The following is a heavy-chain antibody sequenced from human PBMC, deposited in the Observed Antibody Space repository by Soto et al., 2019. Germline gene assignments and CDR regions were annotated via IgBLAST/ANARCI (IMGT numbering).Heavy chain of an antibody. CDR3: AHRVLRTVFGLVTTTAIYFDF. J-gene: IGHJ4*02. Sequence: QITLNESGPTPVNPRQTLTLTCTFSGFSLTTSGVGVGWIRQSPGKAPERLALLYWDDDKRYSPSLKSRLTITKDTSKNQVVLTMADLDPADTATYYCAHRVLRTVFGLVTTTAIYFDFWGQGTPVAVSS. D-gene: IGHD3-3*01. CDR1: GFSLTTSGVG. V-gene: IGHV2-5*02. CDR2: LYWDDDK.